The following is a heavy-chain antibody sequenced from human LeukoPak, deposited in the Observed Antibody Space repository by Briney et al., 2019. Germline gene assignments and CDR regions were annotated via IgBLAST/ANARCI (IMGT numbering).Heavy chain of an antibody. CDR1: GGSISSGGYY. CDR3: ARGWPGTFDI. J-gene: IGHJ3*02. V-gene: IGHV4-31*03. CDR2: IYYSGST. D-gene: IGHD3-10*01. Sequence: SETLSLTCTVSGGSISSGGYYWSWIRQHPGKGLEWIGDIYYSGSTYYNPSLKSRVTISVDTSKNQFSLKLSSVPAADTAVYYCARGWPGTFDIWGQGTMVTVSS.